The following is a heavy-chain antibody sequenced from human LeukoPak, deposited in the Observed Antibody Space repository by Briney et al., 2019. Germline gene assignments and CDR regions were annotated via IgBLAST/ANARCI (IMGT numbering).Heavy chain of an antibody. CDR3: ARGPNIAAAGTDY. Sequence: KFQGRVTITRDTSASTAYMEPSSLRSEDTAVYYCARGPNIAAAGTDYWGQGTLVTVSS. V-gene: IGHV1-3*01. J-gene: IGHJ4*02. D-gene: IGHD6-13*01.